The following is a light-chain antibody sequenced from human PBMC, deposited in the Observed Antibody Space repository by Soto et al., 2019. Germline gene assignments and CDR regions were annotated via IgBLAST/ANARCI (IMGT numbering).Light chain of an antibody. CDR3: QQYNNWPRT. CDR2: ATS. CDR1: QSVISN. Sequence: EVVLTQSPVTLSVSPGERATLSCRASQSVISNLAWYQQRPGQAPRLLIYATSTRATGIPARFSGSGSGTEFTLTISGLQSEDFGVYYCQQYNNWPRTFGQGTKVDIK. V-gene: IGKV3-15*01. J-gene: IGKJ1*01.